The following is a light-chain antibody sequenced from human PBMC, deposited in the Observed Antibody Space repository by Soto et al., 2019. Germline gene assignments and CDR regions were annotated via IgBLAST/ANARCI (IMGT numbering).Light chain of an antibody. CDR3: QPRSNWPLT. CDR2: DAA. V-gene: IGKV3-11*01. CDR1: QSVSSY. J-gene: IGKJ4*01. Sequence: EIVLTQSPATLSLSPGERATLSCRASQSVSSYLAWYQQKPGQAPRLLIYDAANRATGIPARFSGRGSGTDFTLTISSLEHEDFAVYYCQPRSNWPLTFGGGTQVEIK.